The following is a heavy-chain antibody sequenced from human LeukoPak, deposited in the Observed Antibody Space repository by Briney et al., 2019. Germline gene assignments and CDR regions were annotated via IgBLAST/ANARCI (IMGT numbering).Heavy chain of an antibody. Sequence: GGSLRLSCAASGFTFSSYAMSWVRQAPGKGLEWASAISGSGRSTYYADSVKGRFTISRDNSKNTLYLQMNSLRAEDTAVYYCAKDIGIAAAGTFDYWGQGTLVTVSS. CDR2: ISGSGRST. CDR1: GFTFSSYA. J-gene: IGHJ4*02. V-gene: IGHV3-23*01. D-gene: IGHD6-13*01. CDR3: AKDIGIAAAGTFDY.